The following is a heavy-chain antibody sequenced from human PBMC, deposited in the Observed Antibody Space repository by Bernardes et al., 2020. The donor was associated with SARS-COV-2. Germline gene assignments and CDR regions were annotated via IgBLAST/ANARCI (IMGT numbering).Heavy chain of an antibody. V-gene: IGHV4-34*01. CDR3: ARQKLVVVAATGWFDP. Sequence: SETLSLTCAVYGGSFSGYYWSWIRQPPGKGLEWIGEINHSGSTYYNPSLKSRVTISEDTSKNQFSLKLSSVTAADTAVYYCARQKLVVVAATGWFDPWGQGTLVTVSS. CDR2: INHSGST. J-gene: IGHJ5*02. CDR1: GGSFSGYY. D-gene: IGHD2-15*01.